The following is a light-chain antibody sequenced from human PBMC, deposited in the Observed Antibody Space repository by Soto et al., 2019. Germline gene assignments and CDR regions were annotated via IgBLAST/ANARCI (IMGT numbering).Light chain of an antibody. J-gene: IGKJ1*01. Sequence: EIVWTQSPGTLSLSPGERATLSCRASQSVSTYYLAWYQQKPGQAPRLLIYGASSRATGIPDRFSGTGSGTDFTLTISRLEPEDFAVYYCQEYGTSRTFGQATTVAIK. CDR3: QEYGTSRT. V-gene: IGKV3-20*01. CDR2: GAS. CDR1: QSVSTYY.